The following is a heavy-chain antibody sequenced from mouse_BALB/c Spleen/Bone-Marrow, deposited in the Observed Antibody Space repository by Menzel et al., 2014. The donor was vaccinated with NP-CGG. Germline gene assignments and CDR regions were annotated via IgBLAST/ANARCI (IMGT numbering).Heavy chain of an antibody. D-gene: IGHD1-1*01. J-gene: IGHJ2*01. CDR3: AREVLRDYFDY. V-gene: IGHV5-12-1*01. CDR2: ISSGGGST. CDR1: GFAFSSYD. Sequence: EVMLVESGGGLVKPGGSLKLSCAASGFAFSSYDMSWVRQTPEKRLEWVAYISSGGGSTYYPDTVKGRFTISRDNAKNTLYLQMSSLKSEDTAMYYCAREVLRDYFDYWGQGTTLTVSS.